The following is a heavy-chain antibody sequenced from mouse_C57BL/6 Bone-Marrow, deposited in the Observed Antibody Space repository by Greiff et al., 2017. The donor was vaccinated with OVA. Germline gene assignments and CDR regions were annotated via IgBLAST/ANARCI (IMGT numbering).Heavy chain of an antibody. CDR3: ARDYDGYYWYFDV. V-gene: IGHV1-69*01. CDR2: IDPSDSYT. D-gene: IGHD2-3*01. Sequence: QVQLQQSGAELVMPGASVKLSSKASGYTFTSYWMHWVKQRPGQGLEWIGEIDPSDSYTNYNQKFKGKSTLTVDKSSSTAYMQLSSLTSEDSAVYYCARDYDGYYWYFDVWGTGTTVTVSS. CDR1: GYTFTSYW. J-gene: IGHJ1*03.